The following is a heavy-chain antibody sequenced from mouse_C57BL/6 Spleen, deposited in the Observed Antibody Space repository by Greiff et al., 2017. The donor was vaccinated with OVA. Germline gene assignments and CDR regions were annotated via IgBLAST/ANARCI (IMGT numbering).Heavy chain of an antibody. V-gene: IGHV5-17*01. J-gene: IGHJ1*03. D-gene: IGHD2-4*01. CDR2: ISSGSSTI. Sequence: DVKLVESGGGLVKPGGSLKLSCAASGFTFSDYGMHWVRQAPEKGLEWVAYISSGSSTIYYADAVKGRFTISRDNAKNTLFLQMTSLRSEDTAMYYCAREYYYDYDGGYFDVWGTGTTVTVSS. CDR3: AREYYYDYDGGYFDV. CDR1: GFTFSDYG.